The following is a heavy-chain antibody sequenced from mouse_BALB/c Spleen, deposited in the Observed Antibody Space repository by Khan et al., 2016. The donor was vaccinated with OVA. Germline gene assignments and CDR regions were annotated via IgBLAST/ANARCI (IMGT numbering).Heavy chain of an antibody. CDR3: ARDRIDY. J-gene: IGHJ2*01. CDR1: GYTFTSYW. V-gene: IGHV1-7*01. CDR2: INPTSGYT. Sequence: QVQLKESGAELAKPGASVKMSCKASGYTFTSYWMHWVKQRPGQGLEWIGYINPTSGYTDYNEKFKDQATLSADKSSSTAYMQLSSLTSEDSAVYYGARDRIDYWGQGTTLTVSS.